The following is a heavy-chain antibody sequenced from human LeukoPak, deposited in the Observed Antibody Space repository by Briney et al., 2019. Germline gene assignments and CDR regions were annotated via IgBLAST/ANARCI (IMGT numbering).Heavy chain of an antibody. D-gene: IGHD3-10*01. Sequence: GGSLRLSCAASGSTFSSYWMSWVRQAPGKGLEWVANIKQDGSEKYYVDSVKGRFTISRDNAKNSLYLQMNSLRAEDTAVYYCARESLWFGESADYWGQGTLVTVSS. CDR1: GSTFSSYW. CDR2: IKQDGSEK. CDR3: ARESLWFGESADY. V-gene: IGHV3-7*01. J-gene: IGHJ4*02.